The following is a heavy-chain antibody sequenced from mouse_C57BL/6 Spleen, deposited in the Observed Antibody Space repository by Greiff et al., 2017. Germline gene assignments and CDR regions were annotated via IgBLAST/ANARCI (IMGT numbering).Heavy chain of an antibody. CDR1: GFTFSDSG. V-gene: IGHV5-17*01. CDR2: ISSGSSNI. Sequence: EVHLVESGGGLVKPGGSLKLSCAASGFTFSDSGMHWVRQAPEKGLEWVAYISSGSSNIYYADTVKGLFTISRDNAKNTLFLQMTSLRSEDTSMYYCARNWAYAMGYWGQGTSVTVSS. CDR3: ARNWAYAMGY. J-gene: IGHJ4*01. D-gene: IGHD4-1*01.